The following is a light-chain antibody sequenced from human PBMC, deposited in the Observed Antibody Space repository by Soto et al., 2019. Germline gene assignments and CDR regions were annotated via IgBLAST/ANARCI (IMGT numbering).Light chain of an antibody. V-gene: IGKV3-11*01. CDR2: DTS. CDR3: QRYDSFRT. J-gene: IGKJ1*01. Sequence: EIVLTQSPATLSLSPGERATLSCRASQSVGSFLAWYQQKPGQAPRLLIYDTSIRATGIPARFSGSGSGTDFTLTISSLEPEDFAVYYCQRYDSFRTFGQGTKVDIK. CDR1: QSVGSF.